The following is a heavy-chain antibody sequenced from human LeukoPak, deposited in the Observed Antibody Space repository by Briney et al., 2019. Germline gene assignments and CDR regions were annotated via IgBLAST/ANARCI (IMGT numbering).Heavy chain of an antibody. V-gene: IGHV3-66*01. CDR3: ARSYSNHLFGMDV. CDR1: GFTVSSYY. CDR2: IYSGGNR. Sequence: GGSLRLSCAASGFTVSSYYMTWVRQAPGKGLEWVSVIYSGGNRYYADSVKDRVAISRDNPKNTVFLQMNSVRAEDTAVYYCARSYSNHLFGMDVWGQGTTVTVSS. J-gene: IGHJ6*02. D-gene: IGHD4-11*01.